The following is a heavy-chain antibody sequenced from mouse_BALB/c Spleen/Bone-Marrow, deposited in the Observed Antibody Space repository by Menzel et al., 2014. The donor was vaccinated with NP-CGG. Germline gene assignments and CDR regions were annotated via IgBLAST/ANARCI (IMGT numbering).Heavy chain of an antibody. D-gene: IGHD2-3*01. CDR2: ISYSGST. Sequence: EVHLVESGPSPVKPSQTLSLTCSVTVDSITSGYWNWIRKFPGNKLEYMGYISYSGSTYYSPSLKSRISITRDTSKNXYYLQLNSVTTEDTATYYCATYDGFYFDYWGQGTTLTVSS. CDR1: VDSITSGY. V-gene: IGHV3-8*02. CDR3: ATYDGFYFDY. J-gene: IGHJ2*01.